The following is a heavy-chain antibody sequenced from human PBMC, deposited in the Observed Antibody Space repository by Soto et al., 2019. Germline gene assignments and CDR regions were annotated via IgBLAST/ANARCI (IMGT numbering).Heavy chain of an antibody. CDR3: ARRNYYYYGMDV. J-gene: IGHJ6*02. Sequence: QVQLQQWGAGLLKPSATLSLTCAVYGGSFSGYYWSWIRQPRGEGLEWIGEIKHSGSTNYNPSLKNRVTIPVDTSKNQFSLKLSSVTAADTAVYYCARRNYYYYGMDVWGQGTTVIVSS. CDR1: GGSFSGYY. CDR2: IKHSGST. V-gene: IGHV4-34*01.